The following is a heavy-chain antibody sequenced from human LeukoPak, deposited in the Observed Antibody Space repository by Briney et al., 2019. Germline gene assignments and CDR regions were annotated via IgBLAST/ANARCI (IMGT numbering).Heavy chain of an antibody. CDR2: INPNSGGT. D-gene: IGHD3-16*01. CDR1: GYTFTGYY. Sequence: GASVKVSCKASGYTFTGYYMHWVRQAPGQGLEWMGWINPNSGGTNYAQKFQGRVTMTRDTSISTAYMELSRLRSDDTAVYYCARDLRGGETMSRYWGQGTLVTVSS. V-gene: IGHV1-2*02. J-gene: IGHJ4*02. CDR3: ARDLRGGETMSRY.